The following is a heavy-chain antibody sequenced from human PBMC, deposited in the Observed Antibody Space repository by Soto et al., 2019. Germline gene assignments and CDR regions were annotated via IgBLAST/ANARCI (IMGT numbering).Heavy chain of an antibody. Sequence: EVQLVESGGGLVKPGGSLRLSCAATGFTFSSYSMNWVRQAPGKGLEWVSSISSSSSYIYYADSVKGRFTISRDNAKNSLYLQMNSLRAEDTAVYYCAREHASGDYGGFDYWGQGTLVTVSS. V-gene: IGHV3-21*01. CDR2: ISSSSSYI. CDR3: AREHASGDYGGFDY. CDR1: GFTFSSYS. D-gene: IGHD4-17*01. J-gene: IGHJ4*02.